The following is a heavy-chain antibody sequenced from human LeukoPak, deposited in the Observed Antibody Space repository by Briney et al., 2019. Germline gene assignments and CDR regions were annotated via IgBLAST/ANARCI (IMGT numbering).Heavy chain of an antibody. Sequence: GGSLRLSCAASGFTFSGYGMHWVRQAPGKGLEWVTGIAYDGSRKHYADSVKGRFTISRDNSKNTLYLQMNSLRAEDTAVYYCARGGYCSSTTCYATAIDYWGQGTLVTVSS. CDR1: GFTFSGYG. CDR3: ARGGYCSSTTCYATAIDY. V-gene: IGHV3-30*03. D-gene: IGHD2-2*01. CDR2: IAYDGSRK. J-gene: IGHJ4*02.